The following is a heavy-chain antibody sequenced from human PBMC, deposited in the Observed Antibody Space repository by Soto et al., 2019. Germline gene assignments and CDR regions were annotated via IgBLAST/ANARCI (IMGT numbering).Heavy chain of an antibody. V-gene: IGHV1-18*04. CDR1: VYTFTRYG. CDR2: ISAYNGNT. J-gene: IGHJ6*02. Sequence: SVKVSSTALVYTFTRYGISLVRQAPGQGLEWMGWISAYNGNTNYAQKLQGRVTMTTDTSTSTDYMEVRSLRSDDTAVYYCARRAGIAGRHGYYYGMDVWGQGTTVTVSS. CDR3: ARRAGIAGRHGYYYGMDV. D-gene: IGHD6-6*01.